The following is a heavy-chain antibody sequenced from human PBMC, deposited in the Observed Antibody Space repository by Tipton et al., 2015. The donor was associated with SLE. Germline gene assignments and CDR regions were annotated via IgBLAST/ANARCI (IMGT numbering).Heavy chain of an antibody. CDR3: ARSMLTTKRVFDY. V-gene: IGHV4-39*07. CDR1: GASIGTSNYY. D-gene: IGHD3-16*01. Sequence: TLSLTCTVSGASIGTSNYYWSWIRQPPGKGLEWIGGINHSGNTYYNPSLKSRVTISVDTSKNQFSLSVNSVTAADTAVYYCARSMLTTKRVFDYWGQGTLVTVSS. CDR2: INHSGNT. J-gene: IGHJ4*02.